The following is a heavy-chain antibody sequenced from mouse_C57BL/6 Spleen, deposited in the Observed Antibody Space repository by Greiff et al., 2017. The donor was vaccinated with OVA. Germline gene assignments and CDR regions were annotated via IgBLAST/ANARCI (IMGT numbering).Heavy chain of an antibody. D-gene: IGHD4-1*01. CDR3: ARMGSYYFDY. CDR1: GFTFSDYG. J-gene: IGHJ2*01. CDR2: ISSGSSTI. Sequence: EVQLVESGGGLVKPGGSLKLSCAASGFTFSDYGMHCVRQAPEKGLEWVAYISSGSSTIYYADTVKGRFTISRDNAKNTLFLQMTSLRSEDTAMYYCARMGSYYFDYWGQGTTLTVSS. V-gene: IGHV5-17*01.